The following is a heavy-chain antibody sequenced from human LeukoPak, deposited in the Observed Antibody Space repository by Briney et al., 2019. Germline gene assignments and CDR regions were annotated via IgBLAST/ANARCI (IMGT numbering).Heavy chain of an antibody. CDR1: GYIFTSYG. Sequence: VASVKVSCKASGYIFTSYGISWVRQAPGQGLEWMGLISAYNGNTNYAQKLQGRVTVTTDTSTSTAYMELRSLTSDDTAVYYCARVRGRDGTYYFDYWGQGTLVTVSS. J-gene: IGHJ4*02. V-gene: IGHV1-18*01. D-gene: IGHD5-24*01. CDR3: ARVRGRDGTYYFDY. CDR2: ISAYNGNT.